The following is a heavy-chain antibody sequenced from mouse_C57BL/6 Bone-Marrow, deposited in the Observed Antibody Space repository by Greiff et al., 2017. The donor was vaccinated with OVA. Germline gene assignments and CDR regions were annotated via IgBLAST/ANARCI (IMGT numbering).Heavy chain of an antibody. CDR1: GYSFTGYY. Sequence: VQLQQSGPELVKPGASVKISCKASGYSFTGYYMNWVKQSPEKSLEWIGEINPSTGGTTYNQKFKAKATLTVDKSSSTAYMQLKSLTSEDSAVYYCATIYYGNTYWGQGTLVTVSA. CDR2: INPSTGGT. J-gene: IGHJ3*01. CDR3: ATIYYGNTY. V-gene: IGHV1-42*01. D-gene: IGHD2-1*01.